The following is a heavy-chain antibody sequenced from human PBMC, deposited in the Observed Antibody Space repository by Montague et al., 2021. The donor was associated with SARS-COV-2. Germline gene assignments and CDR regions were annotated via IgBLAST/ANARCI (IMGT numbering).Heavy chain of an antibody. CDR3: AIPMVRGFSRAFDI. CDR2: INHSGST. V-gene: IGHV4-34*01. Sequence: SETLSLTCAVYGGSFSGYYWSWIRQPPGKGLEWIGEINHSGSTNYNPSLKSRITMSADTSKNQFSLKLSSVTAADTAVYYCAIPMVRGFSRAFDIWGQGTMVTVSS. J-gene: IGHJ3*02. CDR1: GGSFSGYY. D-gene: IGHD3-10*01.